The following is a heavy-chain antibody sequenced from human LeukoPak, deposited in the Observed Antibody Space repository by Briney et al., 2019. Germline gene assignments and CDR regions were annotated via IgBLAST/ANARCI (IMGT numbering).Heavy chain of an antibody. J-gene: IGHJ4*02. CDR3: ARGDDWNYARFDY. CDR1: GGTFSSYA. V-gene: IGHV1-69*05. Sequence: SVKVSCKASGGTFSSYAISWVRQAPGQGLEWMGGIIPIFGTANYAQKFQGRVTITTDESPSTAYMELSSLRSEDTAVYYCARGDDWNYARFDYWGQGTLVTVSS. CDR2: IIPIFGTA. D-gene: IGHD1-7*01.